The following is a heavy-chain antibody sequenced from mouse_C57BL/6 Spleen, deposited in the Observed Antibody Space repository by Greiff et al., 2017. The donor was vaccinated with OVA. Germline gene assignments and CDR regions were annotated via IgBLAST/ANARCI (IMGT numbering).Heavy chain of an antibody. J-gene: IGHJ2*01. D-gene: IGHD1-1*01. CDR1: GYTFTSYW. Sequence: VQLQQPGAELVRPGTSVKLSCKASGYTFTSYWMHWVKQRPGQGLEWIGVIDPSDSYTNYNQKFKGKATLTVDTSSSTAYMQLSSLTSEDSAVYYCARPGYYGSSYYFDYWGQGTTRTVSS. CDR3: ARPGYYGSSYYFDY. CDR2: IDPSDSYT. V-gene: IGHV1-59*01.